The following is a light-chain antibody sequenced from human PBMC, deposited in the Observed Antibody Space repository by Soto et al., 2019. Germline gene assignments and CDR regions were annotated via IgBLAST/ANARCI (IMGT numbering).Light chain of an antibody. V-gene: IGKV3-15*01. CDR3: QQFNNWPWT. CDR1: QSVSSD. Sequence: EIVITHPPATLSMAPGQSPTLSSRASQSVSSDLDWYQQKPGQAPRLLITAASTRATGIPARFSGSGSGTEFALTISSLQSEDFAVYYCQQFNNWPWTFGQGTKVDIK. CDR2: AAS. J-gene: IGKJ1*01.